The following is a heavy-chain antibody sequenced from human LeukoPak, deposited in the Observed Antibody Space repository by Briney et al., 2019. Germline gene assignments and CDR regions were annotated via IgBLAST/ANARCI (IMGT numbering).Heavy chain of an antibody. CDR1: GFTFSTYT. V-gene: IGHV3-21*01. D-gene: IGHD2-15*01. CDR2: FSGSSSYI. Sequence: GGSLRLFCAASGFTFSTYTMNWVRQAPGKGLEWVSSFSGSSSYIYYADSVKGRFTISRDNAKNSLYLQMNSLRGEDTAVYYCARAYCSSGSCYLDAFDMWGRGTKVTVSS. J-gene: IGHJ3*02. CDR3: ARAYCSSGSCYLDAFDM.